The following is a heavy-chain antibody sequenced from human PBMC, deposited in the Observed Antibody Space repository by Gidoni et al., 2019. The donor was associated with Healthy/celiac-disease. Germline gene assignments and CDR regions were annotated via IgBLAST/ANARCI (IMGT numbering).Heavy chain of an antibody. Sequence: EVQLVESGGGLVQPGGSLRLSCAASGFTFSSYWMIWVRQAPGKGLEWVANIKQDGSEKYYVDSVKGRFTISRDNAKNSLYLQMNSLRAEDTAVYYCAREVRENVVVPAAMHDYYGMDVWGQGTTVTVSS. V-gene: IGHV3-7*03. D-gene: IGHD2-2*01. J-gene: IGHJ6*02. CDR2: IKQDGSEK. CDR3: AREVRENVVVPAAMHDYYGMDV. CDR1: GFTFSSYW.